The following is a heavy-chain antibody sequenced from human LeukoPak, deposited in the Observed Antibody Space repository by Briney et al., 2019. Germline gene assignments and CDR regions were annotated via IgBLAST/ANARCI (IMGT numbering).Heavy chain of an antibody. CDR1: GFTFSSSA. Sequence: GGSLRLSCAASGFTFSSSAMSWVRQAPGKGLEWVSAVSNNGGYTYYADSVQGRFTISRDNSKNTLYVQVDSLGTEDTAAYYCARGSYYDSSGSFYFDYWGQGTLVTVSS. CDR3: ARGSYYDSSGSFYFDY. J-gene: IGHJ4*02. CDR2: VSNNGGYT. V-gene: IGHV3-23*01. D-gene: IGHD3-22*01.